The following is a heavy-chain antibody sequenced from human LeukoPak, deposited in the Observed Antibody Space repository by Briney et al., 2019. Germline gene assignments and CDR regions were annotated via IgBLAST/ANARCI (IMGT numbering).Heavy chain of an antibody. D-gene: IGHD2-2*01. Sequence: ASVKVSCKASGGTFSSYAVSWVRQAPGQGLEWMGGIIPIFGTANYAQKFQGRVTITADESTSTAYMELSSLRSEDTAVYYCARNSDIVVVPAAVDYWGQGTLVTVSS. CDR2: IIPIFGTA. J-gene: IGHJ4*02. CDR3: ARNSDIVVVPAAVDY. CDR1: GGTFSSYA. V-gene: IGHV1-69*13.